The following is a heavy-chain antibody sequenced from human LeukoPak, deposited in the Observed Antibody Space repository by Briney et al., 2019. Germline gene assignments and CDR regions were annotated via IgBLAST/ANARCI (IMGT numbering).Heavy chain of an antibody. V-gene: IGHV1-18*01. CDR3: ARYRGSGWTSFSPLGY. D-gene: IGHD6-19*01. Sequence: GASVKVSCKASGYTFTSYGISWVRQAPGQGLEWMGWISAYNGNTNYAQKLQGRVTMTTDTSTSTAYMELRSLRSDDTAVYYCARYRGSGWTSFSPLGYWGQGTLVTVSS. J-gene: IGHJ4*02. CDR2: ISAYNGNT. CDR1: GYTFTSYG.